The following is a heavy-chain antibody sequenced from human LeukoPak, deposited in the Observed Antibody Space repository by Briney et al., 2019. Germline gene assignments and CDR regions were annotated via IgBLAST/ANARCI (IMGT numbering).Heavy chain of an antibody. V-gene: IGHV3-23*01. Sequence: GGSLRLSCAASGFTFSNYAMSWVRQAPGKGLEWVSFISCSGGSTYYADSVRGRSTISRDNSKNTLYLQMNSLRAEDTVVYFCAKDFPPGDQLAKYFHHWGQGTLVAVSS. J-gene: IGHJ1*01. CDR1: GFTFSNYA. D-gene: IGHD2-2*01. CDR2: ISCSGGST. CDR3: AKDFPPGDQLAKYFHH.